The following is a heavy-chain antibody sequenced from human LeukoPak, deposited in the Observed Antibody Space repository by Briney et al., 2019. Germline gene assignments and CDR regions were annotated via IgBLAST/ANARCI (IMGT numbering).Heavy chain of an antibody. Sequence: SETLSLTCAVSGYSISNGFYWGWIRQPPGKGLEYIGSIHHSGATYYNPSLKSRLTISVDTSKNQFSLKLSSVTAADTAMYYCAREYDYVWIFWGRGTLVTVSS. J-gene: IGHJ4*02. CDR2: IHHSGAT. CDR3: AREYDYVWIF. CDR1: GYSISNGFY. V-gene: IGHV4-38-2*01. D-gene: IGHD3-16*01.